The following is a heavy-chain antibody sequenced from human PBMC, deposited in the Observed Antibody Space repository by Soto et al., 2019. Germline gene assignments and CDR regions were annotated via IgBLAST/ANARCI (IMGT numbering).Heavy chain of an antibody. CDR3: ARDKGLPKTGTVCYYGMDV. CDR1: GFIFSSYG. V-gene: IGHV3-48*02. CDR2: ISSSSSTV. Sequence: EVQLVESGGGLVQPGGSLRLSCAASGFIFSSYGMNWVRQAPGKGLEWVSYISSSSSTVYYVDSVKGRFTISRDNSKNSLYRQKNILWYEDTAVCYWARDKGLPKTGTVCYYGMDVWGQGTTVTVSS. J-gene: IGHJ6*02. D-gene: IGHD3-9*01.